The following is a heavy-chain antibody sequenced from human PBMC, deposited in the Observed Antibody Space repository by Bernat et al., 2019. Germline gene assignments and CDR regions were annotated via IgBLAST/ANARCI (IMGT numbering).Heavy chain of an antibody. D-gene: IGHD2/OR15-2a*01. CDR2: IWYGGSNK. CDR1: GFTFSSYG. J-gene: IGHJ6*02. Sequence: QVQLVESGGGVVQPGRSLRLSCAASGFTFSSYGMHWVRQAPGKGLEWVAVIWYGGSNKYYADSVKGRFTISRDNSKNTLYLQMNSLRAEDTAVYYCARVHALFWAINYYYYYGMDVWGQGTTVTVSS. V-gene: IGHV3-33*01. CDR3: ARVHALFWAINYYYYYGMDV.